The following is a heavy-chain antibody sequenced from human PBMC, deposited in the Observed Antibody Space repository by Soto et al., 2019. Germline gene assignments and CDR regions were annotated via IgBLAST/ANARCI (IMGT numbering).Heavy chain of an antibody. J-gene: IGHJ4*02. CDR3: ARDLNTYYDFWSGYYDY. Sequence: EVQLVESGGGLVKPGGSLRLSCAASGFTFSSYSMNWVRQAPGKGLEWVSSISSSSSNIYYADSVKGRFTISRDNAKNSLYLQMNSLRAEDTAVYYCARDLNTYYDFWSGYYDYWGQGTLVTVSS. V-gene: IGHV3-21*01. CDR2: ISSSSSNI. CDR1: GFTFSSYS. D-gene: IGHD3-3*01.